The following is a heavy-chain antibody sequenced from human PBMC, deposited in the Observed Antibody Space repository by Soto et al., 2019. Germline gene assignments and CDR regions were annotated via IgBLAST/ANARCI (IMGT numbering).Heavy chain of an antibody. CDR3: ARGLYSGWHYFDY. J-gene: IGHJ4*02. D-gene: IGHD5-12*01. CDR2: IYNGGST. Sequence: GGSLRLSCAASGFTVSSNYMSWVRQAPGKGLEWVSVIYNGGSTYYADSVKGRFTISRDNSKNTLYLQMNSLRAEDTAVYYCARGLYSGWHYFDYWGQGTLVTVPQ. V-gene: IGHV3-66*01. CDR1: GFTVSSNY.